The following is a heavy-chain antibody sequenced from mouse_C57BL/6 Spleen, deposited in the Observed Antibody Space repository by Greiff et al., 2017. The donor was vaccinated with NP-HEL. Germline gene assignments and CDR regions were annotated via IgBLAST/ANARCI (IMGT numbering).Heavy chain of an antibody. J-gene: IGHJ3*01. CDR3: ARRGYDGYTWFAY. CDR2: INPNNGGT. Sequence: VQLQQSGPELVKPGASVKISCKASGYTFTDYYMNWVKQSHGKSLEWIGDINPNNGGTSYNQKFKGKATLTVDKSSSTAYMELRGLTSEDSAVYYCARRGYDGYTWFAYWGQGTLVTVSA. V-gene: IGHV1-26*01. D-gene: IGHD2-3*01. CDR1: GYTFTDYY.